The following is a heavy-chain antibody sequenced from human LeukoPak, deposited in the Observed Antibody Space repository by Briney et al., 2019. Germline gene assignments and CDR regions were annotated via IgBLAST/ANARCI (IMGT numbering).Heavy chain of an antibody. D-gene: IGHD2-15*01. CDR1: GGSISSSSSY. CDR3: AREKGYCSGGSCYSSWFSPPGWFDP. CDR2: IYYSGST. Sequence: SETLSLTCTVSGGSISSSSSYWGWIRQPPGKGLERIASIYYSGSTFYNPSLESRVTISVDTSKNEFSLKLSSVTAADTAVYYCAREKGYCSGGSCYSSWFSPPGWFDPWGQGTLVTVSS. J-gene: IGHJ5*02. V-gene: IGHV4-39*07.